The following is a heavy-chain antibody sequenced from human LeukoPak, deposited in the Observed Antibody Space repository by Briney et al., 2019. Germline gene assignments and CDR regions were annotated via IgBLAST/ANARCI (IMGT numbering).Heavy chain of an antibody. D-gene: IGHD3-10*01. Sequence: SETLSLTCTVSGGSISSSSYYWGWIRQPPGKGLEWIGSIYYSGSTYYNPSLKSRVTISVDTSKNQFSLKLSSVTAADTAVYYYARHNQAHYRPRITMVRGVIITENWFDPWGQGTLVTVSS. CDR1: GGSISSSSYY. J-gene: IGHJ5*02. CDR2: IYYSGST. CDR3: ARHNQAHYRPRITMVRGVIITENWFDP. V-gene: IGHV4-39*01.